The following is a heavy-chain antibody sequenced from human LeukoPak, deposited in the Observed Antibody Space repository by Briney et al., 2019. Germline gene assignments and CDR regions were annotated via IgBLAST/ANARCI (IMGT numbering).Heavy chain of an antibody. J-gene: IGHJ4*02. Sequence: SETLSLTCVVSGGSISSGGYSWSWIRQPPGKGLEWIGYIYHSGSTYYNPSLKSRVTISVDRSKNQFSLKLSSVTAADTAVYYCARGGEHGSGSYYNVWGQGTLVTVSS. CDR2: IYHSGST. D-gene: IGHD3-10*01. CDR3: ARGGEHGSGSYYNV. V-gene: IGHV4-30-2*01. CDR1: GGSISSGGYS.